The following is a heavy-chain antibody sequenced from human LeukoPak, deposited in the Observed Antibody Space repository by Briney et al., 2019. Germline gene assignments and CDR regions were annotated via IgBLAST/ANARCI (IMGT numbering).Heavy chain of an antibody. J-gene: IGHJ5*02. D-gene: IGHD6-13*01. CDR2: MNPNSGNT. Sequence: GASVKVSCKASGYTFTSYDINWVRQATGQGLEWMGWMNPNSGNTGYAQKFQGRVTITRNTSISTAYMELSSLRSEDTAVYYCARGGEIAAAGNDWFDPWGQGTLVTVSS. V-gene: IGHV1-8*01. CDR3: ARGGEIAAAGNDWFDP. CDR1: GYTFTSYD.